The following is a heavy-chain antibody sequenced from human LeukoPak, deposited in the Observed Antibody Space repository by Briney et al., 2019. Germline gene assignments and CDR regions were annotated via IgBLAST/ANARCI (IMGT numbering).Heavy chain of an antibody. CDR3: ARDSHFYDSSGYYLGNLDY. D-gene: IGHD3-22*01. V-gene: IGHV3-33*01. CDR2: IWYDGSNK. CDR1: GFTFSSYG. Sequence: PGGSLRLSCAASGFTFSSYGMHWVRQAPGKGLEWVAVIWYDGSNKYYADSVKGRFTISRDNSKNTLYLQMNSLRAEDTAVYYCARDSHFYDSSGYYLGNLDYWGQGTLVTVSS. J-gene: IGHJ4*02.